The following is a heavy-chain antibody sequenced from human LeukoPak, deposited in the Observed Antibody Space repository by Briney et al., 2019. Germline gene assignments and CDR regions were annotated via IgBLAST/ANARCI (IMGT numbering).Heavy chain of an antibody. D-gene: IGHD6-6*01. CDR3: AKDFFASTAARPHY. CDR2: IRYDGSNK. CDR1: EFTFSSYG. J-gene: IGHJ4*02. V-gene: IGHV3-30*02. Sequence: GGSLRLSCAASEFTFSSYGMHWVRQAPGKGLEWVAFIRYDGSNKYYTDSVKGRFTISRDNSKNTLYLQMNSLRAEDTAVYYCAKDFFASTAARPHYWGQGTLVTVSS.